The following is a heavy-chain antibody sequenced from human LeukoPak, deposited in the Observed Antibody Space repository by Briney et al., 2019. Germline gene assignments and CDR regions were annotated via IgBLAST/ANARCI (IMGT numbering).Heavy chain of an antibody. CDR1: GYTFTSYG. CDR3: ARGLIVGIFGEGFDP. CDR2: IGAYNGNT. Sequence: ASVKVSCKASGYTFTSYGISWVRQAPGQGLEWMGWIGAYNGNTNYAQKLQGRVTMTTDTSTSTAYMELRSLRSDDTAVYYCARGLIVGIFGEGFDPWGQGTLVTVSS. V-gene: IGHV1-18*01. D-gene: IGHD3-3*01. J-gene: IGHJ5*02.